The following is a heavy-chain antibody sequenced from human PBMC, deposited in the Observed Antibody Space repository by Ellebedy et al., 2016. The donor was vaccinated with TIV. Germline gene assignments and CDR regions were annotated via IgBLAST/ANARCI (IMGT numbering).Heavy chain of an antibody. J-gene: IGHJ4*02. CDR2: INEGGGGT. Sequence: LSLTCXASGFTFSSSVMTWVRQAPGKGLKWVSCINEGGGGTYYADSVKGRFSISRDNSKNTLHLQMNSLRAEDTAVYYCAKGRTAGYWGQGTLVTVSS. D-gene: IGHD1-14*01. V-gene: IGHV3-23*01. CDR3: AKGRTAGY. CDR1: GFTFSSSV.